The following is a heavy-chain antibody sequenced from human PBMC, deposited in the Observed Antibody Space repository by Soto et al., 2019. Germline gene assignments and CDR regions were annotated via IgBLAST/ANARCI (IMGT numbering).Heavy chain of an antibody. D-gene: IGHD5-18*01. Sequence: QVQLVESGGGVVQPGRSLRLSCAASGFTFSSYGMHWVRQAPGKGLEWVAVISYDGSNKYYADSVKGRFTISRDNSKNTLYLQMNSLRAEDTAVYYCAKCTAMVFEGDYYYGMDVWGQGTTVTVSS. CDR1: GFTFSSYG. CDR3: AKCTAMVFEGDYYYGMDV. J-gene: IGHJ6*02. V-gene: IGHV3-30*18. CDR2: ISYDGSNK.